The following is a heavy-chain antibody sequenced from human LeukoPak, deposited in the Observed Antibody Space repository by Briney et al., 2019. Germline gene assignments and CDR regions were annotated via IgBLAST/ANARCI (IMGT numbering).Heavy chain of an antibody. CDR3: ARGDSSGYLDV. D-gene: IGHD3-22*01. Sequence: ASVKVSCKASGYTFTSYGISWVRQAPGQGLEWMGWMNPNSGNTGYAQKFQGRVTITRNTSISTAYMELSSLRSEDTAVYYCARGDSSGYLDVWGRGTTVTVSS. CDR1: GYTFTSYG. CDR2: MNPNSGNT. V-gene: IGHV1-8*03. J-gene: IGHJ6*03.